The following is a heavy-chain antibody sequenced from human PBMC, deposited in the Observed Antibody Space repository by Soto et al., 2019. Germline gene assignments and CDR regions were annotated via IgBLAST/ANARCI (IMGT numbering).Heavy chain of an antibody. D-gene: IGHD3-22*01. CDR1: GYSFAGYW. Sequence: GESLKISCKGSGYSFAGYWITWVRQKPGKGLEWMGRIDPSDSQTYYSPSFPGHVTISVTKSITTVFLQWSSLRASDTAMYYCARQIYDSDTGPNFQYYFDSWGQGTPVTVSS. CDR2: IDPSDSQT. CDR3: ARQIYDSDTGPNFQYYFDS. V-gene: IGHV5-10-1*01. J-gene: IGHJ4*02.